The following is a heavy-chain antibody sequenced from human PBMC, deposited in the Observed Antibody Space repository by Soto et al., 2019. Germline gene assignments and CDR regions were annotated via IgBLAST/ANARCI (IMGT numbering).Heavy chain of an antibody. V-gene: IGHV4-39*01. CDR1: GGSISSSSYY. CDR2: IYYSGST. CDR3: ASTGSSSFGY. Sequence: SETLSLTCTVSGGSISSSSYYWGWIRQPPGKGLEWIGSIYYSGSTYYNPSLKSRVTISVDTSKNQFSLKLSSVTAADTAVYYCASTGSSSFGYWGQGTLVTVSS. J-gene: IGHJ4*02. D-gene: IGHD6-6*01.